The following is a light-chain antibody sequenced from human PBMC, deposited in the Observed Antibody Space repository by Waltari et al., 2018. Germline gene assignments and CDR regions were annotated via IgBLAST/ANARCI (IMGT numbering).Light chain of an antibody. J-gene: IGKJ2*01. CDR1: QRPLHSNGYNY. CDR2: LAS. CDR3: MQALQTPYT. Sequence: DIVMAQSPLSLPVTPGEPASIPCRSSQRPLHSNGYNYLDWYLQKPCQSPQLLIYLASSRASGVPDRFSGSGAGTDFTLKISRVEAEDVGVYYCMQALQTPYTFGQGTKLDIK. V-gene: IGKV2-28*01.